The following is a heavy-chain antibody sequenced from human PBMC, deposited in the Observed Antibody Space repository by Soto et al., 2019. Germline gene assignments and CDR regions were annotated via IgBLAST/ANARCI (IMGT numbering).Heavy chain of an antibody. CDR2: ISSSSSYI. J-gene: IGHJ4*02. CDR3: ARELGATTPYFDY. D-gene: IGHD1-26*01. Sequence: GSLRLSCAASGFTFSSYSMNWVRQAPGKGLEWVSSISSSSSYIYYADSVKGRFTISRDNAKSSLYLQMNSLRAEDTAVYYCARELGATTPYFDYWGQGILVTVSS. V-gene: IGHV3-21*04. CDR1: GFTFSSYS.